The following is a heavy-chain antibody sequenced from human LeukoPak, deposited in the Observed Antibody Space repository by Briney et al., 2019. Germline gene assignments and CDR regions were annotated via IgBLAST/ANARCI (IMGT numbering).Heavy chain of an antibody. CDR1: GGSISSYY. V-gene: IGHV4-59*01. CDR2: IYYSGRT. Sequence: SETLSLTCTASGGSISSYYWSRIRQPPGKGLEWIGYIYYSGRTNYNPSLKSRVTISVDTSKNQFSLKLSSVTAADTAVYYCARDYDSSGYYDAFGIWGQGTMVTVSS. J-gene: IGHJ3*02. CDR3: ARDYDSSGYYDAFGI. D-gene: IGHD3-22*01.